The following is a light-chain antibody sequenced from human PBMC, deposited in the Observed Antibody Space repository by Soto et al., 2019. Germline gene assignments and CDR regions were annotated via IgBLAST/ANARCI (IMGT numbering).Light chain of an antibody. V-gene: IGKV3-20*01. CDR2: DAS. Sequence: EIVLTQSPATLSLSPGERATLSCRASQSVSSSYLAWYQQKPGQTPRLLIYDASSRATGIPDRFSGSGSGTDFTLTISRLEPEDFAVYYCQYYGNSPLTFGQGTKVDIK. CDR3: QYYGNSPLT. J-gene: IGKJ1*01. CDR1: QSVSSSY.